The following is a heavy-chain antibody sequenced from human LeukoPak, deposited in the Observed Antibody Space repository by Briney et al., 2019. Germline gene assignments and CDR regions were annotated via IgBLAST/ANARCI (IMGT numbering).Heavy chain of an antibody. J-gene: IGHJ3*02. V-gene: IGHV3-21*01. D-gene: IGHD3-22*01. CDR2: ISSSSSYI. Sequence: GGSLRLSCAASGFTFSDYSMNWVGQAPGKGLEWVSYISSSSSYIYYADSVKGRITISRDNAKNSLYLQMNSLRAEDTAIYYCARRYYDSSGRNAFDIWGQGTMVTVSS. CDR1: GFTFSDYS. CDR3: ARRYYDSSGRNAFDI.